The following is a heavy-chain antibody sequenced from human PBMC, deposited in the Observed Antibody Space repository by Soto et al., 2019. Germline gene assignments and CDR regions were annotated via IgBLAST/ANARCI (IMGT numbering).Heavy chain of an antibody. Sequence: SHTLSLTCAISGYSVSSNSAALNWIRQSPSRGLEWLGRTYYRSKWYNDYAVSVKSRITINPDTSKNQFSLQLNSVTPEDTAVYYCAREPDCSSTSCYTSYYYYGMDVWGQGTTVTVSS. D-gene: IGHD2-2*02. CDR2: TYYRSKWYN. CDR1: GYSVSSNSAA. J-gene: IGHJ6*02. V-gene: IGHV6-1*01. CDR3: AREPDCSSTSCYTSYYYYGMDV.